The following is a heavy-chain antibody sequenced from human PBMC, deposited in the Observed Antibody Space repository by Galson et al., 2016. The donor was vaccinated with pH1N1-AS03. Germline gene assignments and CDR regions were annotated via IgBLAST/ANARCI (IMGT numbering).Heavy chain of an antibody. D-gene: IGHD5-24*01. CDR3: DSGTTKFNPSLATRVTRDGQLWPHYYPLDV. CDR2: IYYTGTGSA. Sequence: ETLSLTCSVSGASMNGYWWSWIRQPPGKGLEWIGYIYYTGTGSAQYNPSLKTRVAMSVDTSKNQLSLNVRSVTAADSAVYFCDSGTTKFNPSLATRVTRDGQLWPHYYPLDVWGQGTTVTVSS. V-gene: IGHV4-59*12. CDR1: GASMNGYW. J-gene: IGHJ6*02.